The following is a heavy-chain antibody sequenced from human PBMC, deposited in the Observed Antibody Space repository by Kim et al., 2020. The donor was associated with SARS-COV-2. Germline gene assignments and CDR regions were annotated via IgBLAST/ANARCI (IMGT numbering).Heavy chain of an antibody. Sequence: SETLSLTCTVSGGSISSYYWSWIRQPPGKGLEWIGYIYYSGSTNYNPSLKSRVTISVDTSKNQFSLKLSSVTAADTAVYYCVRVTGDFVDWFDPWGQGTLVTVSS. CDR2: IYYSGST. J-gene: IGHJ5*02. V-gene: IGHV4-59*13. D-gene: IGHD7-27*01. CDR1: GGSISSYY. CDR3: VRVTGDFVDWFDP.